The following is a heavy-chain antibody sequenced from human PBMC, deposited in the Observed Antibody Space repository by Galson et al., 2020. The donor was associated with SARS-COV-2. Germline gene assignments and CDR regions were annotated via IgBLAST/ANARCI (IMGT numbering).Heavy chain of an antibody. Sequence: ASVKVSCKASGGTFSSYAISWVRQAPGQGLEWMGGIIPIFGTANYAQKFQGRVTITTDESTSTAYMELSSLRSEDTAVYYCASAITMVRGVIQYYYYMDVWGKGTTVTVSS. V-gene: IGHV1-69*05. D-gene: IGHD3-10*01. CDR1: GGTFSSYA. J-gene: IGHJ6*03. CDR2: IIPIFGTA. CDR3: ASAITMVRGVIQYYYYMDV.